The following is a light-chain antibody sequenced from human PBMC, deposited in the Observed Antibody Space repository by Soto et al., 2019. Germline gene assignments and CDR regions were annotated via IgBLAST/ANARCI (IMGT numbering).Light chain of an antibody. Sequence: IQMTQSPSTLSASVGDRVTITCRASQTISFWLAWYQQRPGRAPSLLIYDASILESGVPSRFSASRSGTEFTLTISSLQPDDFATYYCQQYYSFPTFGQGTRLENK. CDR3: QQYYSFPT. CDR1: QTISFW. CDR2: DAS. V-gene: IGKV1-5*01. J-gene: IGKJ5*01.